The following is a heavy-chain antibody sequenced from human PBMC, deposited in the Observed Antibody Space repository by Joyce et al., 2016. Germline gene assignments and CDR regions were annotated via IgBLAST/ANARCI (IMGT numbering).Heavy chain of an antibody. CDR3: ARQEGSIAAPFDF. J-gene: IGHJ4*01. D-gene: IGHD6-6*01. CDR2: INPDSGGR. CDR1: GYRFTGHY. V-gene: IGHV1-2*02. Sequence: QVQLVQSGAEMKKPGASVKVSCKASGYRFTGHYIHWVRQAPGQGLEWMGGINPDSGGRKYAQKFQGRVTMTRDTSISTAYMELSRLTSDDTAVYFCARQEGSIAAPFDFWGHGTLVSVSS.